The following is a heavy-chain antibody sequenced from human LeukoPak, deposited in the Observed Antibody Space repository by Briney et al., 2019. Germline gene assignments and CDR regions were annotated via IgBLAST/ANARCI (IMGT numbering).Heavy chain of an antibody. CDR2: MNPNSGNT. Sequence: GASVKVSCKASGYTFTSYDINLVRQATGQGLEWMGWMNPNSGNTGYAQKFQGRVTMTRNTSISTAYMELSSLRSEDTAVYYCAGGSRVSTIFRTYWGQGTLVTVSS. CDR3: AGGSRVSTIFRTY. J-gene: IGHJ4*02. V-gene: IGHV1-8*01. CDR1: GYTFTSYD. D-gene: IGHD3-9*01.